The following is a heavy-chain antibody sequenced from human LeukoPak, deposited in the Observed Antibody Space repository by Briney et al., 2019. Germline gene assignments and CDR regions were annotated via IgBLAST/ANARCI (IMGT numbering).Heavy chain of an antibody. CDR3: ARSPTVTTRCDL. V-gene: IGHV1-18*01. Sequence: GASVKVSCKTSGYTFTNYGISWVRQATGQGLEWMGWINAHNGDTNYAQNLQGRVTMTTDTSTSTAYMELRSLRSDDTALYYCARSPTVTTRCDLWGQGTLVTVSS. D-gene: IGHD4-17*01. CDR1: GYTFTNYG. J-gene: IGHJ5*02. CDR2: INAHNGDT.